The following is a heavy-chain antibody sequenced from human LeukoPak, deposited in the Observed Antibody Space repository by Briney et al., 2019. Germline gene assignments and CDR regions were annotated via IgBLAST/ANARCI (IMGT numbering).Heavy chain of an antibody. Sequence: PSETLSPTCTVSGGSISSYYWSWIRQPAGKGLEWIGRLYTTGTTNYNPSLKSRVTMSGDSSKNQLSLTLTSVTAADTAVYYCVRDGANWEEPNDAFDTWGQGTLVTVSS. V-gene: IGHV4-4*07. J-gene: IGHJ3*02. CDR3: VRDGANWEEPNDAFDT. CDR1: GGSISSYY. D-gene: IGHD1-26*01. CDR2: LYTTGTT.